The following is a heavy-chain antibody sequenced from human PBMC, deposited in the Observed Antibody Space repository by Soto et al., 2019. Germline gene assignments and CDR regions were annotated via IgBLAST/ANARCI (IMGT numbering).Heavy chain of an antibody. V-gene: IGHV4-39*07. D-gene: IGHD5-18*01. CDR1: GGSISSSSYY. J-gene: IGHJ6*02. Sequence: SETLSLTCTVSGGSISSSSYYWGWIRQPPGKGLEWIGSIYYSGSTYYNPSLKSRVTISVDKSKNQFSLKLSSVTAADTAVYYCAREVQLWLGGYYYYGMDVWGQGTTVTVSS. CDR2: IYYSGST. CDR3: AREVQLWLGGYYYYGMDV.